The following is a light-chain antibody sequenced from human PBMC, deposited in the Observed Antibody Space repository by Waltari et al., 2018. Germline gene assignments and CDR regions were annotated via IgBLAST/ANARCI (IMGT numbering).Light chain of an antibody. Sequence: ELVLTQSPGTLSLPPGERATLSCRSSQSVSRFLAWYQQKPGQAPRLLIDEASSRATDIPDRVSGSGSGTDFSLTISRLEPEDFAVYYCQKYGTLPATFGQGTKVEIK. CDR3: QKYGTLPAT. V-gene: IGKV3-20*01. CDR1: QSVSRF. CDR2: EAS. J-gene: IGKJ1*01.